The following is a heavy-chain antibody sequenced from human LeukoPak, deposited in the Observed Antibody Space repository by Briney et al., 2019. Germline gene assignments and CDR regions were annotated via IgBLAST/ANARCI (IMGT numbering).Heavy chain of an antibody. J-gene: IGHJ4*02. D-gene: IGHD2-15*01. CDR1: GFTFGNYG. CDR2: FSGSGGST. Sequence: PGGSLRLSCAASGFTFGNYGMSWVRQAPGKGLEWVSTFSGSGGSTYYADSVKGRFSISRDNSKNTLYLQMNSLRAEDTAAYYCARSGLNRFDYWGQGTLVTVSS. V-gene: IGHV3-23*01. CDR3: ARSGLNRFDY.